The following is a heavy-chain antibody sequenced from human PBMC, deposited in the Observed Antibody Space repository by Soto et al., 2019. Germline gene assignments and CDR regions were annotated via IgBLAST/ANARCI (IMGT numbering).Heavy chain of an antibody. CDR3: ARDRRPLRYFDRLLYSYGMDV. CDR1: GGTFSSYA. V-gene: IGHV1-69*13. CDR2: IIPIFGTA. Sequence: SVKVSCKASGGTFSSYAISWVRQAPGQGLEWMGGIIPIFGTANYAQKFQGRVTITADESTSTAYMELSSLRSEDTAVYYCARDRRPLRYFDRLLYSYGMDVWGQGTTVTVSS. D-gene: IGHD3-9*01. J-gene: IGHJ6*02.